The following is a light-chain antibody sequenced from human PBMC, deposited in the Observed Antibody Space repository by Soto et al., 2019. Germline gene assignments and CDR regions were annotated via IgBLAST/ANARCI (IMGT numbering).Light chain of an antibody. V-gene: IGLV3-21*04. Sequence: SYELTQPPSVSVAPGKTARITCGGNNIGSKSVHWYQQKPGQAPVLVIYYDSDRPSGIPERFSGSNSGNTATLTISRVEAXXEXDYYCQVWDSSSDHGVVFGGGTKVTV. CDR2: YDS. CDR3: QVWDSSSDHGVV. CDR1: NIGSKS. J-gene: IGLJ2*01.